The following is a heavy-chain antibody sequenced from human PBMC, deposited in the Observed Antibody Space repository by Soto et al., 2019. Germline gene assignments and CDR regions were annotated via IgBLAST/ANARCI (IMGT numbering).Heavy chain of an antibody. V-gene: IGHV4-39*01. Sequence: SETLSRTYTVSGCRIRNRSYCRGRKNKAPGEGLEWIGSTYYSGSTYYNPSLKSRVTISVDTSKNQFSLKLSSVTAADTAVYYCARHSENDYGDYNWFDPWGQGTLVTVSS. J-gene: IGHJ5*02. CDR3: ARHSENDYGDYNWFDP. CDR2: TYYSGST. D-gene: IGHD4-17*01. CDR1: GCRIRNRSYC.